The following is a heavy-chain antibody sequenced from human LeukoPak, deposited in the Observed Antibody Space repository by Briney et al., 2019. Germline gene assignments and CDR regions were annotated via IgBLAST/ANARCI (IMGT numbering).Heavy chain of an antibody. J-gene: IGHJ4*02. CDR3: ARGRRGSAAPFDY. D-gene: IGHD6-13*01. CDR1: GYTFTGYY. Sequence: ASVKVSCKASGYTFTGYYMHWVRQAPGQGLEWMGWINPNSGGTNYAQKFQGRVTMTRDTSISTAYMELGRLRSDDTAVYYCARGRRGSAAPFDYWGQGTLVTVSS. V-gene: IGHV1-2*02. CDR2: INPNSGGT.